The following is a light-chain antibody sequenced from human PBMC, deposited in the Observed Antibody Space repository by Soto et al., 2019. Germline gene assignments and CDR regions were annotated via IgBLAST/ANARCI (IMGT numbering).Light chain of an antibody. CDR2: AAS. J-gene: IGKJ4*01. V-gene: IGKV1-27*01. CDR1: QGIRNY. Sequence: QLPQPPLSLSASVGARVTITCRASQGIRNYLAWYQQKPGKVPKLLIYAASTLQSGVPSRFSGSGSGTDFTLTISSLQPEDVATYYCQQYDSGPLTFGGGTKVEIK. CDR3: QQYDSGPLT.